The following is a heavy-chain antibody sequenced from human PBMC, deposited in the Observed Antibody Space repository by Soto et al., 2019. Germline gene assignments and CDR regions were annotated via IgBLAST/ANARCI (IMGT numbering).Heavy chain of an antibody. J-gene: IGHJ5*02. D-gene: IGHD6-13*01. CDR1: GDSFTSSDW. CDR2: IYNTGRT. Sequence: SETLSLTCAVSGDSFTSSDWWTWVRQPPGKGLEWIGEIYNTGRTNYNPSLKSRVTISIDKSKNQFSLKLISVTAADTAMYYCTRGTSGAAWFDPWGQGTLVTVSS. CDR3: TRGTSGAAWFDP. V-gene: IGHV4-4*02.